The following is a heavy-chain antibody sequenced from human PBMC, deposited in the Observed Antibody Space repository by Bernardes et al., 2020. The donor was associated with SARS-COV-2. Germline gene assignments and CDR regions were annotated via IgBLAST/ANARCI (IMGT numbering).Heavy chain of an antibody. CDR1: GFTFSDYS. Sequence: GGTLRLSCVASGFTFSDYSMNWVHQAPGKGLEWVSSITSRSSYIFYADSVKGRFTVSRDNAKNSMYLQMNSLRAEDTAVYYCARGGTYFDYWGLGTLVTVSS. V-gene: IGHV3-21*06. D-gene: IGHD3-16*01. CDR3: ARGGTYFDY. CDR2: ITSRSSYI. J-gene: IGHJ4*02.